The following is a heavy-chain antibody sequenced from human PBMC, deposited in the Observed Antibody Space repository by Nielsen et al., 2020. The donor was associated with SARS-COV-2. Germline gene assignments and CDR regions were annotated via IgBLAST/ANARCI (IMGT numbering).Heavy chain of an antibody. V-gene: IGHV3-30-3*01. D-gene: IGHD3-10*01. CDR1: GYTFSSYA. CDR2: ISYDGSNK. Sequence: GGSLRLSCAASGYTFSSYAMHWVRQAPGKGLEWVAVISYDGSNKYYADSVKGRFTISRDNSKNTLYLQMNSLRAEDTAVYYCARDRTYYYGSGSSDAFDIWGQGTMVTVSS. J-gene: IGHJ3*02. CDR3: ARDRTYYYGSGSSDAFDI.